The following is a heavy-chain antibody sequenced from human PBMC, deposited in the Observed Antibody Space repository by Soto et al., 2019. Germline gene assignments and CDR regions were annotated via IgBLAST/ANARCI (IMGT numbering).Heavy chain of an antibody. V-gene: IGHV4-59*13. CDR3: ARARQRYYYDSSASEIDS. D-gene: IGHD3-22*01. J-gene: IGHJ4*02. Sequence: QVRLQESGPGLVKPSEPLSLPCPVSGGSFISDSWSWIRQPPGKGLGSIGLTFYRGNTKYNPSLKSRVTISVDTSKNQFSLRLTSVTTADTAVYYCARARQRYYYDSSASEIDSWGQGTLVSVSS. CDR1: GGSFISDS. CDR2: TFYRGNT.